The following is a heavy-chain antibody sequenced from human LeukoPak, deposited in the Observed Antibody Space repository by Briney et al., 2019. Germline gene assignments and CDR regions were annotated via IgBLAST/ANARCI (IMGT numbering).Heavy chain of an antibody. CDR1: GGSSINGTFY. Sequence: SETLSLTCTVSGGSSINGTFYWDWIRQPPGKGLELIGSIYYSGSTYYNPSLESRVTISVDTSKNQFSLKLSSVTAAETAVYYCARDCSAAAIQPFDYWGQGTLVTVSS. D-gene: IGHD6-13*01. V-gene: IGHV4-39*07. CDR3: ARDCSAAAIQPFDY. CDR2: IYYSGST. J-gene: IGHJ4*02.